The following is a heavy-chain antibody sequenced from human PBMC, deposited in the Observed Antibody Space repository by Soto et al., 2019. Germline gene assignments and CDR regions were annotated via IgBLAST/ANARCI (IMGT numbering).Heavy chain of an antibody. CDR3: ARVTTVVTPGY. D-gene: IGHD4-17*01. J-gene: IGHJ4*02. V-gene: IGHV3-48*01. CDR1: GFTFSGYS. Sequence: EVQLVESGGGLVQPGGSLRLSCAASGFTFSGYSMNWVRQAPGKGLEWVSYISSSSSTIYYADSVKGRFTISRDNAKNSLYLQMNSLRAEDTAVYYCARVTTVVTPGYWGQGTLVTVSS. CDR2: ISSSSSTI.